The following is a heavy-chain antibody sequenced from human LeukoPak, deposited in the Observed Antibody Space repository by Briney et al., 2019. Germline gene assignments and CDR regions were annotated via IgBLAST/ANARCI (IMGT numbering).Heavy chain of an antibody. D-gene: IGHD3-10*02. CDR2: ISSSGCTI. V-gene: IGHV3-48*03. J-gene: IGHJ6*04. Sequence: GSLRLSCAASGFTFSSYEMNWVRQAPGKGLEWVSYISSSGCTIYYADSVKGRFTISRDNAKNSLYLQMNSLRAEDTAVYYCAELGITMIGGVWGKGTTVTISS. CDR3: AELGITMIGGV. CDR1: GFTFSSYE.